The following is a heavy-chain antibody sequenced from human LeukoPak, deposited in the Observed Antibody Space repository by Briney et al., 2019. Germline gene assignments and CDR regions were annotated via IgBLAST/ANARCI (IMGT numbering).Heavy chain of an antibody. CDR1: GYTFTSYD. CDR2: MNPNSGNT. Sequence: GASVKVSCKASGYTFTSYDINWVRQVTGQGLEWMGWMNPNSGNTGYAQKFQGRVTMTRNTSISTAYMELSSLRSEDTAVYYCARGSIIIAAAGFDYWGQGTLVTVSS. J-gene: IGHJ4*02. CDR3: ARGSIIIAAAGFDY. D-gene: IGHD6-13*01. V-gene: IGHV1-8*01.